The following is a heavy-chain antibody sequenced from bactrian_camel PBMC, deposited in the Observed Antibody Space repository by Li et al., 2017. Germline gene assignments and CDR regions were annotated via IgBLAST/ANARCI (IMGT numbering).Heavy chain of an antibody. J-gene: IGHJ4*01. V-gene: IGHV3S25*01. Sequence: QLVESGGDSVQAGSSLRLSCKYSGWHYTGYCMAWFRQIPGKEREGVAAIYSVGGNTFYADSVKGEGRFTISQDKVKNTVYLQMNSLQPEDTAMYYCAARTSMSWACSLKTSFGYWGQGTQVTVS. CDR2: IYSVGGNT. CDR1: GWHYTGYC. CDR3: AARTSMSWACSLKTSFGY. D-gene: IGHD5*01.